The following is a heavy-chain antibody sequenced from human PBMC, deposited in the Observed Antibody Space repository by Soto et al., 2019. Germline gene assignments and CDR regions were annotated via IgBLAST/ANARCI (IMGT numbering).Heavy chain of an antibody. CDR1: GGSTSSGDYY. D-gene: IGHD3-9*01. CDR3: ARGSRTGPPFDY. Sequence: PSLTCTVSGGSTSSGDYYWSWIRQPPGKGLEWIGYIYYSGSTYHNPSLKSRVTISVDTSKHQFSLKLSSVTAADTAVYYCARGSRTGPPFDYWGQGTLVTVSS. CDR2: IYYSGST. V-gene: IGHV4-30-4*01. J-gene: IGHJ4*02.